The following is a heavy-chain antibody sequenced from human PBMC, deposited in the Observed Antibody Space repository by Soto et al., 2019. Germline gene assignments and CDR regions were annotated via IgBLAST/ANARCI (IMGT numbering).Heavy chain of an antibody. V-gene: IGHV3-53*01. CDR3: ATPPGGGGY. D-gene: IGHD3-10*01. CDR2: IYSGGYT. J-gene: IGHJ4*02. CDR1: GFTVSNNY. Sequence: EVQLVESGGGLIQPGGSLRLSCAVSGFTVSNNYMSWVRQAPGKGLEGVSVIYSGGYTAYGDSVKGRFTISRDNSKNTFYIQMKTREAADAAVFSGATPPGGGGYWGQGTLVTVSS.